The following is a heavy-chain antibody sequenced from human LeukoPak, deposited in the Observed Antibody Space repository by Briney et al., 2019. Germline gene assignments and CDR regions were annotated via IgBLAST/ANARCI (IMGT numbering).Heavy chain of an antibody. CDR1: GFTFSSYG. CDR2: IWYDGSNK. D-gene: IGHD2-2*01. V-gene: IGHV3-33*06. Sequence: GGSLRLSCAASGFTFSSYGMHWVRQAPGKGLEWVAVIWYDGSNKYYADSVKGRFTISRDNSKNTLYLQMNSLRAEDTAVYYCAKDLPEGVAAFDIWGQGTMVTVSS. J-gene: IGHJ3*02. CDR3: AKDLPEGVAAFDI.